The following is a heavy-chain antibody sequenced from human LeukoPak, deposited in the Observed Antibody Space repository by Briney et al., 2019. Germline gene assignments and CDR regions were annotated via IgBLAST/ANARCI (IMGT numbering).Heavy chain of an antibody. CDR2: ISFSGANS. CDR3: ARKYSSGWPN. V-gene: IGHV3-23*01. D-gene: IGHD6-19*01. J-gene: IGHJ4*02. CDR1: GFTFSDSA. Sequence: PGGSLRLSCAASGFTFSDSAMTWVRQAPGKGLDWVSLISFSGANSYYADSVKGRFTISKDNSKDTLFLRMNSLRAEDTAIYYCARKYSSGWPNWGQGTLVTVSS.